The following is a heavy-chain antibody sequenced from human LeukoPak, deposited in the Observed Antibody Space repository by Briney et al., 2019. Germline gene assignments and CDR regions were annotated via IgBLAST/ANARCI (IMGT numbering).Heavy chain of an antibody. CDR3: ARAAYCGGDCYPFDY. CDR1: GYTFTGYY. D-gene: IGHD2-21*02. CDR2: INPNSGGT. V-gene: IGHV1-2*02. J-gene: IGHJ4*02. Sequence: ASVKVSCKASGYTFTGYYMHWVRQAPGQGLEWMGWINPNSGGTNYAQKFQGRVTMTRDTSISTAYMELSRLRSDDTAMYYCARAAYCGGDCYPFDYWGQGTLVTVSS.